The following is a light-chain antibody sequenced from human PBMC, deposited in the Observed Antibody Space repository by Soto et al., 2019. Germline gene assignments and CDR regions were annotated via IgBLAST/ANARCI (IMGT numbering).Light chain of an antibody. J-gene: IGLJ2*01. CDR1: SSDVGGYDY. Sequence: TQPASVSGSPGQSITISCTGTSSDVGGYDYVSWYQQYPGKAPRLIIYEVSNRPSGVSNRFSGSKSGNTASLTISGLRAEDEGDYFCSSYTGTSALILFGGGTQLTVL. CDR3: SSYTGTSALIL. CDR2: EVS. V-gene: IGLV2-14*01.